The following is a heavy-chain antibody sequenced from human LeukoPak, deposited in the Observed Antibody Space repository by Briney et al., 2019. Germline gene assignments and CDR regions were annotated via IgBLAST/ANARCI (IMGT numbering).Heavy chain of an antibody. V-gene: IGHV1-69*05. CDR2: IIPIFGTA. CDR3: ARGSLSAGNYYYMDV. Sequence: GASVKVSCKASGYTFTSYAISWVRQAPGQGLEWMGRIIPIFGTANYAQKFQGRVTITTDESTSTAYMELSSLRSEDTAVYYCARGSLSAGNYYYMDVWGKGTTVTVSS. J-gene: IGHJ6*03. D-gene: IGHD3-10*01. CDR1: GYTFTSYA.